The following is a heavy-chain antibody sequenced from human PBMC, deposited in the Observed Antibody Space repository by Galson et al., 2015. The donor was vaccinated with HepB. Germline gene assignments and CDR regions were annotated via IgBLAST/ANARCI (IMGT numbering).Heavy chain of an antibody. Sequence: SLRLSCAASGFTFSSYAMHWVRRAPGKGLEWVAVISYGGSNKYYADSVKGRFTISRDSSKNTLYLQMNSLRGEDTAVYYCSKRQGGTYGAFQIWGQGTMVTVSS. CDR1: GFTFSSYA. J-gene: IGHJ3*02. V-gene: IGHV3-30*04. CDR3: SKRQGGTYGAFQI. CDR2: ISYGGSNK. D-gene: IGHD3-16*01.